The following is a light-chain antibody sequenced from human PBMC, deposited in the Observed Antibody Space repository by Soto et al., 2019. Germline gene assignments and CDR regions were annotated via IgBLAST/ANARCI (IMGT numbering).Light chain of an antibody. J-gene: IGLJ1*01. CDR3: SSYTSSSPLV. Sequence: QSALTQPASVSGSPGQSITISCTGTSSDVGGYNYVSWYQQHPGKAPKLMIYDVSNRPSGVSNRFSGSKSGNTASLTISGLQAEDEADYYCSSYTSSSPLVFGTGTQLTVL. CDR1: SSDVGGYNY. V-gene: IGLV2-14*01. CDR2: DVS.